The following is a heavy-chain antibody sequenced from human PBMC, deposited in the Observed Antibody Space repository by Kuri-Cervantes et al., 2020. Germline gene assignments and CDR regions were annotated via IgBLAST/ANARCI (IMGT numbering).Heavy chain of an antibody. CDR1: GFAFSNHA. D-gene: IGHD5-24*01. J-gene: IGHJ4*02. Sequence: GESLKISCAASGFAFSNHAMHWVRQAPGKGLEWVAFISYDGNDKYYADSVKGRFSVSRDNAKNSLYLEMNSLGTDDTAVFYCVRANNWAFDFWGQGVLVTVSS. CDR2: ISYDGNDK. V-gene: IGHV3-30*07. CDR3: VRANNWAFDF.